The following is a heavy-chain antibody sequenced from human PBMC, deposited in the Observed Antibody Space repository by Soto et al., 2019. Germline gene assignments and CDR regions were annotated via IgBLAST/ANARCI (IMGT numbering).Heavy chain of an antibody. CDR2: VTSDGSRA. CDR1: GFTFSAYG. V-gene: IGHV3-NL1*01. J-gene: IGHJ1*01. Sequence: PGGSLRLSCAASGFTFSAYGMHCVRHAPGKVLVWVAVVTSDGSRAYYADSVKGRFTISRDNSKNKQYLQMSSQRAQDTGVEYGAREQPCSTTNCYFWAPGYWGQCTLVTVS. CDR3: AREQPCSTTNCYFWAPGY. D-gene: IGHD2-2*01.